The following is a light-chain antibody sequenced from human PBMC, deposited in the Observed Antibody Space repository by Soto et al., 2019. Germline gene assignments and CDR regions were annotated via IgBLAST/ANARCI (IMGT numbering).Light chain of an antibody. V-gene: IGKV3-20*01. CDR1: QSVSSTY. CDR3: QQYGYLIT. Sequence: EIVLTQSPGTLSLSPGDTATLSCRASQSVSSTYLAWYQQKPGQAPRLLIYGASSRATGIPDRFSGSGSGTDFTLNISGLEPEDFAVYYCQQYGYLITFGQGTRLEIK. CDR2: GAS. J-gene: IGKJ5*01.